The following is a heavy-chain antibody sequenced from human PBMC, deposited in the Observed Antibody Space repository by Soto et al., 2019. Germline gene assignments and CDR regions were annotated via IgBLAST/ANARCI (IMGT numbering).Heavy chain of an antibody. Sequence: ASVKVSCKAAAYTFTSYDINWVRQATGQDFEWMGWMSPNNGNTAYAQKFQGRVTMTRDTSKSTAFMELSSLTSEDTAVYYCARGPLNGGDDYWGQGTLVTVSS. CDR2: MSPNNGNT. CDR3: ARGPLNGGDDY. J-gene: IGHJ4*02. D-gene: IGHD7-27*01. CDR1: AYTFTSYD. V-gene: IGHV1-8*01.